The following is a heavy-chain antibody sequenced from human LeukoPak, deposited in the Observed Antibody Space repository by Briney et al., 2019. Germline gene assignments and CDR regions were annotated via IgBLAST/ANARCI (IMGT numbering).Heavy chain of an antibody. CDR3: ARQSRTTWNYYYYGMDV. D-gene: IGHD1-1*01. V-gene: IGHV3-21*04. CDR2: ISSSSSYI. J-gene: IGHJ6*02. Sequence: GGSLRLSCAASGFTFSSYSMNWVRQAPGKGLEWVSSISSSSSYIYYADSVKGRFTISGDNAKNSLYLQMNSLRADDTAVYYCARQSRTTWNYYYYGMDVWGQGTTVTVSS. CDR1: GFTFSSYS.